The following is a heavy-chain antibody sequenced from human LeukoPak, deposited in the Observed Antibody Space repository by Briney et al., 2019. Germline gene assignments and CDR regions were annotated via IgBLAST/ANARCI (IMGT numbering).Heavy chain of an antibody. CDR1: GGSISSGGYS. CDR2: IYHSGST. Sequence: PSQTLSLTCAVSGGSISSGGYSWSWIRQPPGKGLEWIVYIYHSGSTYYNPSLKSRVTISVDRSKNQFSLKLSSATAADTAVYYCARGYYDSSGSTHAGPMYYFDYWGQGTLVTVSS. CDR3: ARGYYDSSGSTHAGPMYYFDY. D-gene: IGHD3-22*01. V-gene: IGHV4-30-2*01. J-gene: IGHJ4*02.